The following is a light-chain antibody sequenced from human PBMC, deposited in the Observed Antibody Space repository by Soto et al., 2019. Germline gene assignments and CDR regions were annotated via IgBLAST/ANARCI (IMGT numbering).Light chain of an antibody. V-gene: IGKV1-5*01. CDR2: DAS. CDR1: QSISNW. Sequence: DIQMTQSPSSLSASVGDRVTITCRASQSISNWLAWYQQKPGKAPKLLIYDASTLESGVPSRFSGGGFGTDFTLTISSLQPDDFATYYCQQYSSYSTFGQRTKVEMK. CDR3: QQYSSYST. J-gene: IGKJ1*01.